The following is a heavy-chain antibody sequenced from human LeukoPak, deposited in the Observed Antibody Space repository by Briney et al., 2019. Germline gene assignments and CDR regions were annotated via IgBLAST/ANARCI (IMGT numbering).Heavy chain of an antibody. Sequence: PGGSLRLSCAASGFTFSSYGMHWVRQAPGKGLEWVAFIRHDGSNKYYADSVKGRFTISRDNAKNSLYLQMNNLRDEDTGVYYCARLTVSEPLLINLDYWGQGTLVTVSS. CDR1: GFTFSSYG. V-gene: IGHV3-33*08. CDR3: ARLTVSEPLLINLDY. CDR2: IRHDGSNK. D-gene: IGHD1-14*01. J-gene: IGHJ4*02.